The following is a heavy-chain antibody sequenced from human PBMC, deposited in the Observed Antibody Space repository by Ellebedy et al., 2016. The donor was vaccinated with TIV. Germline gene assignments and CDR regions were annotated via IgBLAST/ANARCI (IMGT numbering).Heavy chain of an antibody. CDR1: GYTFTSYG. Sequence: ASVKVSCKASGYTFTSYGINWVRQATGQGLEWMGWMNPNSGNTGYAQKFQGRVTITRNTSISTAYMELSSLRSEDTAVYYCAVVATFSLHYYYYGMDVWGQGTTVTVSS. D-gene: IGHD5-12*01. V-gene: IGHV1-8*03. J-gene: IGHJ6*02. CDR3: AVVATFSLHYYYYGMDV. CDR2: MNPNSGNT.